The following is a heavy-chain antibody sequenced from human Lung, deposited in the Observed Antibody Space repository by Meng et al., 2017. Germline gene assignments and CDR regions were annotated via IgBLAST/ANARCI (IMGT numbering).Heavy chain of an antibody. J-gene: IGHJ4*02. D-gene: IGHD1-7*01. V-gene: IGHV4-4*02. CDR1: GDSITRTQW. CDR3: ARETLRELGLFHY. Sequence: QLQLQESGPRLVQPSGTLSHSCAVSGDSITRTQWWSWLRQTPGKGLEWIGEISHSGSTVYRPSLQGRVSISLDKSNNEFSLKLTSVTAADTAVYYCARETLRELGLFHYWGQGILVTVSS. CDR2: ISHSGST.